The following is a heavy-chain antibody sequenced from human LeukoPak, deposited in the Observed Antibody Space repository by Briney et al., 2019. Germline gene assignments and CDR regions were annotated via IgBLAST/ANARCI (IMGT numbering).Heavy chain of an antibody. D-gene: IGHD2-2*01. J-gene: IGHJ4*02. V-gene: IGHV1-69*13. CDR3: ARVSSTLTYYFDY. CDR1: GGTFSSYA. Sequence: SVKVSCKASGGTFSSYAISWVRQAPGQGLEWMEGIIPIFGTANYAQRFQGRVTITADESTSTAYMELSSLRSEDTAVYYCARVSSTLTYYFDYWGQGTLVTVSS. CDR2: IIPIFGTA.